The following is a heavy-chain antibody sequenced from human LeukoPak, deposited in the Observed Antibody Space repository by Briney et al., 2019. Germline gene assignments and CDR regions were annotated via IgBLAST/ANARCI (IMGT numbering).Heavy chain of an antibody. CDR1: GFTVSSNY. Sequence: GGSLRLSCAASGFTVSSNYMSWVRQAPGKGLEWVSVIYSGGSTYYADSVKGRFTISRHNSKNTLYLQMNSLRTEDTGMYFCTRMATIFTVDYWGQGTLVTVSS. J-gene: IGHJ4*02. CDR2: IYSGGST. D-gene: IGHD5-12*01. V-gene: IGHV3-53*04. CDR3: TRMATIFTVDY.